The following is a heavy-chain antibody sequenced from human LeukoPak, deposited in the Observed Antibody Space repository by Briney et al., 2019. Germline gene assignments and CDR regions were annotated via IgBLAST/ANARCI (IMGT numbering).Heavy chain of an antibody. CDR3: ARRGPSYYFDY. Sequence: PSETLSLTCTVSGDSINNYYWSWIRQPPGKGLEWIGYIYYSGSTNYNPSLKSRVTISVDTSKNQFSLKLSSVTAADTAVYYCARRGPSYYFDYWGQGTLVTVSS. CDR1: GDSINNYY. V-gene: IGHV4-59*08. J-gene: IGHJ4*02. CDR2: IYYSGST. D-gene: IGHD3/OR15-3a*01.